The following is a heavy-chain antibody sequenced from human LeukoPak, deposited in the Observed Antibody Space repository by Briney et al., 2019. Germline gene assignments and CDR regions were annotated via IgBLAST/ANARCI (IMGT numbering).Heavy chain of an antibody. CDR1: GFTFRSFA. Sequence: PGGSLRLSCAASGFTFRSFAMTWVRQAPGKGLKWVASTTGNHGPPYNTDSVKDRFTISRDNSQNTRYLQMDSLRAEDTAVYYCTKDPNGDYVGAFDPWGQGTLVTVSS. V-gene: IGHV3-23*01. CDR2: TTGNHGPP. J-gene: IGHJ5*02. CDR3: TKDPNGDYVGAFDP. D-gene: IGHD4-17*01.